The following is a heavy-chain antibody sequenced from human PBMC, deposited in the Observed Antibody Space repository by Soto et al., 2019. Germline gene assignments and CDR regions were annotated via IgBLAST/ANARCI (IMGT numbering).Heavy chain of an antibody. CDR1: GFTVSSHY. J-gene: IGHJ6*03. CDR3: ATSLLTFTGYYMNFYMDV. V-gene: IGHV3-66*01. Sequence: EVQLVESGGGLVQPGGSLRLSCAASGFTVSSHYMNWVRQAPGKGLEWVSVIHSGGSVYYADSVKGRFTISRDNSKNTLDVQMHSLRAEDTAVYYCATSLLTFTGYYMNFYMDVWGKGTTVTVSS. CDR2: IHSGGSV. D-gene: IGHD3-9*01.